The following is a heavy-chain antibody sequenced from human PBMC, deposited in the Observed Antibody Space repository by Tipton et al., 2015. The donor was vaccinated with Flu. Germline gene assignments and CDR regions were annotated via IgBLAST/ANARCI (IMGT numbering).Heavy chain of an antibody. D-gene: IGHD3-10*01. Sequence: TLSLTCTVSGGSISSYYWSWIRQPPGKGLEWIGYIYYSGSTNYNPSLKSRVTISVDTSKNQFSLKLTSVTAADTAVYYCARTQYGSVSFAYYYYMDVWGKGTTVTVSS. J-gene: IGHJ6*03. V-gene: IGHV4-59*01. CDR2: IYYSGST. CDR3: ARTQYGSVSFAYYYYMDV. CDR1: GGSISSYY.